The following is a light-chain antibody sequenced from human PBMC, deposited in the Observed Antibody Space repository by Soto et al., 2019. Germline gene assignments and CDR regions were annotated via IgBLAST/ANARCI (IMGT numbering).Light chain of an antibody. V-gene: IGKV1-39*01. J-gene: IGKJ3*01. CDR3: QQSYSAPFT. Sequence: DIQMTQSPSSLSASVGDRVTITCRARQTISSYLNWYQQKPGKAPKLLIYAASSLQSGVPSRFTGSRSGTDFTLTISSLQPEDFATYFCQQSYSAPFTFGPGTKVHGK. CDR1: QTISSY. CDR2: AAS.